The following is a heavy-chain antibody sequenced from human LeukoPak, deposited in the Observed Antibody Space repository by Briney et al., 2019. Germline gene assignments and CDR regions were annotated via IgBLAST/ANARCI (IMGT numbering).Heavy chain of an antibody. CDR1: GFTFDDYA. V-gene: IGHV3-9*01. J-gene: IGHJ4*02. CDR2: ISWNSGSI. Sequence: HTGGSLRLSCAASGFTFDDYAMHWVRQAPGKGLEWVSGISWNSGSIGYADSVNGRFTISRDNAKNSLYLQMNSLRAEDTALYYCAKEGERGYDYCFDYWGQGTLVTVSS. CDR3: AKEGERGYDYCFDY. D-gene: IGHD5-12*01.